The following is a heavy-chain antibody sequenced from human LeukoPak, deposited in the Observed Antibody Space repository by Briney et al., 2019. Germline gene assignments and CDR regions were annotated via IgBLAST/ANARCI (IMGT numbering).Heavy chain of an antibody. V-gene: IGHV4-59*01. CDR3: ARRMERRRDYYGMDV. Sequence: SETLSLTCTVSGGSINNYYWSWIRQPPGKGLEWIGYIYYSGSTNYNPSLKSRVTISVDTSKNQFSLKLTSVTAADTAVYYCARRMERRRDYYGMDVWGQGTTVTVSS. CDR2: IYYSGST. J-gene: IGHJ6*02. D-gene: IGHD1-1*01. CDR1: GGSINNYY.